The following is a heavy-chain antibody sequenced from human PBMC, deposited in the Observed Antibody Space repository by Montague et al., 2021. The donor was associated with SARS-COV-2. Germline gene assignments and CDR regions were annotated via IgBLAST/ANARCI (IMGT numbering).Heavy chain of an antibody. CDR2: LYHEKNT. V-gene: IGHV4-61*10. Sequence: SETLSLTCTVSGVSALRRRSDEHTSELQSHLEFVCHLYHEKNTNYNPSLKSRVTMSIDRSKNQFSLKLRSVTAADTAVYYCARVARYCTNGVCQTYYYYGLEVGGQGTKVTVSS. D-gene: IGHD2-8*01. J-gene: IGHJ6*02. CDR3: ARVARYCTNGVCQTYYYYGLEV. CDR1: GVSALRRRSD.